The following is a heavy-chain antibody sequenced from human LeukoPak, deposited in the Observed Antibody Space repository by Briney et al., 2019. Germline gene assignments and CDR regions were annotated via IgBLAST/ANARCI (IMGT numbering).Heavy chain of an antibody. CDR3: ARYEAVAGVFDY. V-gene: IGHV4-61*02. D-gene: IGHD6-19*01. Sequence: PSQTLSLTCTVSSDSINSGNYYWNWIRQPAGKGLEWIGRIYSSGSTNYNPSLRSRVTISVDPSKNQFSLKLSSVTAADTAVYYCARYEAVAGVFDYWGQGTLVTVSS. CDR2: IYSSGST. J-gene: IGHJ4*02. CDR1: SDSINSGNYY.